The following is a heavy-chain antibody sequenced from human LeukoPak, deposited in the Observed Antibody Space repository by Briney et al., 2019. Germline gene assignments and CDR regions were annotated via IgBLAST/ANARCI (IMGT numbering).Heavy chain of an antibody. J-gene: IGHJ6*02. CDR2: INADTGNT. CDR1: GYTFIKFA. V-gene: IGHV1-3*01. Sequence: ASVKVSCKASGYTFIKFAIHWVRQAPGHGLEWIGWINADTGNTKLSQRFQGRVTISRDTPARTVYMALSSLTFEDTAIYYCARGSMTPRYGLDVWGQGTTVTVSS. CDR3: ARGSMTPRYGLDV.